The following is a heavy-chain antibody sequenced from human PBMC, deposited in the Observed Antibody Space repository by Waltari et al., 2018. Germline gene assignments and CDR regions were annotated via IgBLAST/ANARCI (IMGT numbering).Heavy chain of an antibody. CDR1: GGSISSYY. CDR3: ARDQGGGYSNYDWFDP. V-gene: IGHV4-4*07. Sequence: QVQLQESGPGLVKPSETLSLTCTVSGGSISSYYWSWIRQPAGKGLEWIGRIYTSGSTNHNPSRKRRVTMAVDTSKNQFSLKLSSVTAADTAVYYCARDQGGGYSNYDWFDPWGQGTLVTVSS. J-gene: IGHJ5*02. D-gene: IGHD4-4*01. CDR2: IYTSGST.